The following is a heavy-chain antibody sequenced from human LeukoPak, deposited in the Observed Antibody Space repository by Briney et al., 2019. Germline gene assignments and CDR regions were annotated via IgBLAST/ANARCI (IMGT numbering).Heavy chain of an antibody. V-gene: IGHV3-21*01. Sequence: GGSLRLSCAASGFTFSSYRMNWVRQAPGKGLEWVSSISSSSSYIYYADSVKGRFTISRDNAKNSLYLQMNSLRAEDTAVYYCASVRQWLGPKWGQGTLVTVSS. CDR3: ASVRQWLGPK. D-gene: IGHD6-19*01. CDR1: GFTFSSYR. J-gene: IGHJ4*02. CDR2: ISSSSSYI.